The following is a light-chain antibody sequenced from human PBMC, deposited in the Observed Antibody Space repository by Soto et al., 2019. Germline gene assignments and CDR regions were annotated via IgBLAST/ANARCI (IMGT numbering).Light chain of an antibody. V-gene: IGKV3-20*01. CDR1: QPFISNF. CDR3: QQYANSPIT. J-gene: IGKJ5*01. CDR2: GVS. Sequence: ELVVTRSPGTLSLSPGESASLSFRASQPFISNFLACYQQKPGQSPRLLIYGVSSRASGIPDRFFGSGSGTDFTLTTNRLEPEDFAVYYCQQYANSPITFGQGTRLEI.